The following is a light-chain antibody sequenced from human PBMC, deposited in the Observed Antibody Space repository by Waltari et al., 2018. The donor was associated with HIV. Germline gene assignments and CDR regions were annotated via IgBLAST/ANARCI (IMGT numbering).Light chain of an antibody. CDR3: ESYTSTSVWV. V-gene: IGLV2-14*03. CDR2: DVS. J-gene: IGLJ3*02. CDR1: SNDVGGYNY. Sequence: QSALTQPASVSVSPGQSITISCTRSSNDVGGYNYVSWYQQHPGKAPRLMIYDVSTRPSGVSDRFSGSKSGDTASLTISGLQPEDEADYYCESYTSTSVWVFGGGTRLTVL.